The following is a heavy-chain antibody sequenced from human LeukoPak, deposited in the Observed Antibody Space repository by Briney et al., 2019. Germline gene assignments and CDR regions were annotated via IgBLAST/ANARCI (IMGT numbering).Heavy chain of an antibody. CDR1: GCTFSSSN. V-gene: IGHV3-73*01. J-gene: IGHJ4*02. Sequence: PGGSLRLSCASSGCTFSSSNIHWVRQASGKVLEWVGRIKTKSNNYATAYAASVNGRFTISRDDSKNSAYLQMNSLKTEDTAVYYCSRLPGDEGGYWGQGTLVTVSS. CDR3: SRLPGDEGGY. D-gene: IGHD5-24*01. CDR2: IKTKSNNYAT.